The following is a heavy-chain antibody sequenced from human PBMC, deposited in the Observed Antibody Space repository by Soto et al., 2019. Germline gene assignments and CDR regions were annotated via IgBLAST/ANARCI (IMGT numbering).Heavy chain of an antibody. D-gene: IGHD2-15*01. Sequence: EVQLLESGGGLVQPGGSLRLSCAASGFTFSSYAMSWVRQAPGKGLEWGSAISGSGGSTYYADSVKGRFTISRDNSKNTLYLQMNSLRAEDTAVYYCEKKYCSGGSCYLYYYYGMDVWGQGTTVTVSS. V-gene: IGHV3-23*01. CDR2: ISGSGGST. J-gene: IGHJ6*02. CDR3: EKKYCSGGSCYLYYYYGMDV. CDR1: GFTFSSYA.